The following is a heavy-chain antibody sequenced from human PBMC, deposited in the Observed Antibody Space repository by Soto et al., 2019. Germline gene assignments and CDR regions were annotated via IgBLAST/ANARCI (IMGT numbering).Heavy chain of an antibody. CDR3: AREEYYYDSSGYLNAFHI. CDR2: IYYSGST. CDR1: GGSISSCDYY. D-gene: IGHD3-22*01. Sequence: SETLSLTCTVSGGSISSCDYYWSWMRQPPGKGLEWIECIYYSGSTYYNPSLKSRVTISVDTSKNQFSLKLSPVTAADTAVYYCAREEYYYDSSGYLNAFHIWGQGTMVTVSS. V-gene: IGHV4-30-4*01. J-gene: IGHJ3*02.